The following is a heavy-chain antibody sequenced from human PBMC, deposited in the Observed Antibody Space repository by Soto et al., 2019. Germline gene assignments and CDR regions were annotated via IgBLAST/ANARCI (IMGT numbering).Heavy chain of an antibody. CDR3: AREGVTMVRGVIITNWFDP. J-gene: IGHJ5*02. CDR2: INHSGST. Sequence: LSLTCAVYGGSFSGYYWSWIRQPPGKGLEWIGEINHSGSTNYNPSLKSRVTISVDTSKNQFSLKLTSVTAADTAVYYCAREGVTMVRGVIITNWFDPWGQGTLVTVSS. V-gene: IGHV4-34*01. CDR1: GGSFSGYY. D-gene: IGHD3-10*01.